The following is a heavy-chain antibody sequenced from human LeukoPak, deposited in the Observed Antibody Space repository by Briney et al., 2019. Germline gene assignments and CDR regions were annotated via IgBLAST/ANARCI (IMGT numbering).Heavy chain of an antibody. Sequence: SETLSLTCAVDGGSFSGYYWSWIRQPPGKGLEGIGEINHSGSTNYNPSRKSRGTISVDASKNQFSLKLSSVTAADTGVYYCASRRWLQYWGTIDYWGQGTLVTVSS. CDR3: ASRRWLQYWGTIDY. V-gene: IGHV4-34*01. J-gene: IGHJ4*02. CDR1: GGSFSGYY. CDR2: INHSGST. D-gene: IGHD5-24*01.